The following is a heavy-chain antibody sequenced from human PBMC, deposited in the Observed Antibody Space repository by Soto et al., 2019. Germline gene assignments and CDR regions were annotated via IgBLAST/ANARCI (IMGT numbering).Heavy chain of an antibody. Sequence: EVQLVESGGGLVKPGGSLRLSCVASGFTFSSYTINWVRQAPGKGLESVSYISSSSSYIYYADSVKGRFTISRDNAKNSLYLQMNRLRAEDTAVYYCARGVGTSSWYVTYFDYWGQGTLVTVSS. D-gene: IGHD6-13*01. J-gene: IGHJ4*02. CDR3: ARGVGTSSWYVTYFDY. V-gene: IGHV3-21*01. CDR2: ISSSSSYI. CDR1: GFTFSSYT.